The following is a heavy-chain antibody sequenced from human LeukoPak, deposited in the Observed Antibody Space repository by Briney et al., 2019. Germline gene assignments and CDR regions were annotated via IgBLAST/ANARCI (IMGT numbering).Heavy chain of an antibody. V-gene: IGHV3-23*01. CDR1: GGSFTGYY. J-gene: IGHJ4*02. CDR3: AKYDYGEPFDY. CDR2: ISGSGGST. Sequence: ETLSLTCAVYGGSFTGYYWSWIRQAPGKGLEWVSAISGSGGSTYYADSVKGRFTISRDNSKNTLYLQMNSLRAEDTAVYYCAKYDYGEPFDYWGQGTLVTVSS. D-gene: IGHD4-17*01.